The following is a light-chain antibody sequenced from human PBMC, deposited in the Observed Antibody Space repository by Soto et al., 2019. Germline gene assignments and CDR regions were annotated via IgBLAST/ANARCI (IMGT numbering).Light chain of an antibody. CDR1: QSVSSSY. J-gene: IGKJ1*01. V-gene: IGKV3-20*01. CDR3: QQYGSSPPWT. Sequence: ELVLTQSPGTLSLSPGERATLSCRASQSVSSSYLAWYQQKPGQAPRLLIYGASSRATGIPDRFSGSGSATDFTLTISRLEPDDFAVYYCQQYGSSPPWTFGQGTKV. CDR2: GAS.